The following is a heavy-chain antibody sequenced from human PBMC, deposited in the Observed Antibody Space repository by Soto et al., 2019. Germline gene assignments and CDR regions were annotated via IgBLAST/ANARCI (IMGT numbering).Heavy chain of an antibody. D-gene: IGHD1-1*01. Sequence: QVQLVQSGAEVEKPGSSVKVSCKVSGGTTSSYTIGWVRQAPGQGLQWMGNIVPMIGKVDYAQTFQDRDTLTADKSTRTAYMGLSRLRSEDTAVYFCALRTGNWNPLADWGQGTLVTVSS. V-gene: IGHV1-69*02. J-gene: IGHJ4*02. CDR1: GGTTSSYT. CDR2: IVPMIGKV. CDR3: ALRTGNWNPLAD.